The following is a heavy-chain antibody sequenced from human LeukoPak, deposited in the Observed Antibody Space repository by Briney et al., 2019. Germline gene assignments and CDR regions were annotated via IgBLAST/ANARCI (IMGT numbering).Heavy chain of an antibody. Sequence: GGSLRLSCAASGFTFSSYAMSWVRQAPGKGLEWVSAISGSGGSTYYADSVKGRCTISRDNSKNTLYLQMNSLRAEDTAVYYCAKGRNYYDSSGLDYWGQGTLVTVSS. V-gene: IGHV3-23*01. CDR1: GFTFSSYA. CDR3: AKGRNYYDSSGLDY. D-gene: IGHD3-22*01. J-gene: IGHJ4*02. CDR2: ISGSGGST.